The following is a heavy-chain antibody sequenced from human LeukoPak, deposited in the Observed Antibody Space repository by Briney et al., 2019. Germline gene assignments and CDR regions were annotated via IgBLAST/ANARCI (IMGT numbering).Heavy chain of an antibody. V-gene: IGHV4-38-2*01. D-gene: IGHD2-21*01. J-gene: IGHJ4*02. Sequence: SETLSLTCAVSGYSISSGYYWGWIRQPPGKGLEGIGSIYHSGSTYYNPSLKSRVTISVDTSKNQFSLKLSSVTAADTAVYYCARTDEYCGGDCYHFDYWGQGTLVTVSS. CDR3: ARTDEYCGGDCYHFDY. CDR2: IYHSGST. CDR1: GYSISSGYY.